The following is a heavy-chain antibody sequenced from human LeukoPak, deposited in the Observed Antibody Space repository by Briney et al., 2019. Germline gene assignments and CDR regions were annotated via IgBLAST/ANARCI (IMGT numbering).Heavy chain of an antibody. V-gene: IGHV3-11*01. CDR2: ISSTSRTT. D-gene: IGHD4-17*01. CDR1: GFTFSDYY. J-gene: IGHJ4*02. Sequence: PGGSLRLSCVASGFTFSDYYMSWIRQAPGKGLEWVSYISSTSRTTYYADSVKGRFTISRDNAKNSLYLQMNSLRVEDTAVYYCARVYGDRRIDYWGQGTPVTVSS. CDR3: ARVYGDRRIDY.